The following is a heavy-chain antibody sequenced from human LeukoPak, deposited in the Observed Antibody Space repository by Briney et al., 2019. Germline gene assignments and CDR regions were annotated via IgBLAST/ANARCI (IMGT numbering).Heavy chain of an antibody. D-gene: IGHD3-22*01. Sequence: PGESLKISCKGSGYSFTSYWIGWVRQMPGKGLEWMRIIYPGDSDTRYSPSFQGQVTISADKSISTAYLQWSSLKASDTAMYYCARGVYYYDSSGYQAFDIWGQGTMVTVSS. J-gene: IGHJ3*02. CDR1: GYSFTSYW. V-gene: IGHV5-51*01. CDR2: IYPGDSDT. CDR3: ARGVYYYDSSGYQAFDI.